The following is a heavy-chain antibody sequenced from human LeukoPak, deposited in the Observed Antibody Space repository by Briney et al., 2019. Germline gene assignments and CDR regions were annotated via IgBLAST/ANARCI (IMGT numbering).Heavy chain of an antibody. V-gene: IGHV4-39*01. D-gene: IGHD4-17*01. CDR1: GGSISSSSYY. CDR3: ARQTPTTDNWFDP. CDR2: IYYSGST. Sequence: SETQSLTCTVSGGSISSSSYYWGWIRQPPGKGLEWIGSIYYSGSTYYNPSLKSRVTISVDTSKNQFSLKLSSVTAADTAVYYCARQTPTTDNWFDPWGQGTLVTVSS. J-gene: IGHJ5*02.